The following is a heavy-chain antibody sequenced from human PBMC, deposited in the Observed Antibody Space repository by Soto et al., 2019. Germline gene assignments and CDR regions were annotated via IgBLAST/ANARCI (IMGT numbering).Heavy chain of an antibody. CDR3: ARGAARAGTSGRWFDP. V-gene: IGHV4-30-4*01. CDR2: IYYSGST. Sequence: TLSLTCTVSGGSISSGDYYWSWIRQPPGKGLEWIGYIYYSGSTYYNPSLKSRVTISVDTSKNQFSLKLSSVTAADTAVYYCARGAARAGTSGRWFDPWGQGTLVTVSS. J-gene: IGHJ5*02. CDR1: GGSISSGDYY. D-gene: IGHD6-19*01.